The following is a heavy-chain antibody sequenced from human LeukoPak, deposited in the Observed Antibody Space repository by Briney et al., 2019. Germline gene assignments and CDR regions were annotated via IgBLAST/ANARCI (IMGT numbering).Heavy chain of an antibody. CDR3: AKVEETSSYYTGGSFDI. V-gene: IGHV3-30*02. CDR2: IRYDGSIK. J-gene: IGHJ3*02. D-gene: IGHD1-26*01. Sequence: PGGSLRLSCAASGFTFSSFGMHWVRQAPGKGLEWVAFIRYDGSIKYYADSVKGRFTISRDNSKNTLYLQMSSLRAEDTAVYYCAKVEETSSYYTGGSFDIWGQGTMVTVSS. CDR1: GFTFSSFG.